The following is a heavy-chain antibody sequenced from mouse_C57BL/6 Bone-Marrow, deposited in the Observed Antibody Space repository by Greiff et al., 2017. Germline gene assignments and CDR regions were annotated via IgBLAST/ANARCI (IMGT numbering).Heavy chain of an antibody. Sequence: DVMLVESGGGLVKPGGSLKLSCAASGFTFSSYTMSWVRQTPEKRLEWVATISGGGGDTYYPDSVKGRFTISRDNAKNTLYLQMSSLRSEDTALYYCASSYYSNYDPTWCACWGQGTLVTVSA. D-gene: IGHD2-5*01. J-gene: IGHJ3*01. V-gene: IGHV5-9*01. CDR2: ISGGGGDT. CDR1: GFTFSSYT. CDR3: ASSYYSNYDPTWCAC.